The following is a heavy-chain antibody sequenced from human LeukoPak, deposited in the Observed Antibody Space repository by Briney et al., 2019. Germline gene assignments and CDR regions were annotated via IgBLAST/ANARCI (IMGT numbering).Heavy chain of an antibody. D-gene: IGHD4-11*01. Sequence: KASETLSLTCTVSGYSISSGYYWGWIRQPPGKGLEWIGSIYHSGSTYYNPPLKSRVTISVDTSKNQFSLKLSSVTAADTAVYYCARDGGVTTVDDYWGQGTLVTVSS. J-gene: IGHJ4*02. V-gene: IGHV4-38-2*02. CDR1: GYSISSGYY. CDR3: ARDGGVTTVDDY. CDR2: IYHSGST.